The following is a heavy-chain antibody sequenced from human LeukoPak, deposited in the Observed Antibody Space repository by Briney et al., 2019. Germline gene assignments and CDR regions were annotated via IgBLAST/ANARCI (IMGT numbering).Heavy chain of an antibody. CDR2: IIPIFGTA. J-gene: IGHJ6*03. Sequence: ASVKVSCKASGYTFTSYYMHWVRQAPGQGLEWMGGIIPIFGTANYAQKFQGRVTITTDESTSTAYMELSSLRSEDTAVYYCARTLLSTEYYYYYYMDVWGKGTTVTVSS. D-gene: IGHD3-10*01. CDR1: GYTFTSYY. V-gene: IGHV1-69*05. CDR3: ARTLLSTEYYYYYYMDV.